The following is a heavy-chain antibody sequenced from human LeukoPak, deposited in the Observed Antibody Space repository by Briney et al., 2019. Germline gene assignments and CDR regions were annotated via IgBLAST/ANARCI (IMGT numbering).Heavy chain of an antibody. CDR2: GFYIGRT. V-gene: IGHV4-59*02. CDR1: GASVRSHY. CDR3: ARRDGDNYDFDY. Sequence: PSETLSLTCTVSGASVRSHYWSWIRQTPGKGLEWLGYGFYIGRTNYNPSLGSRVAISLDTSKNQFSLRLTGVTAADTAVYYCARRDGDNYDFDYWGQGILVTVSS. J-gene: IGHJ4*02. D-gene: IGHD5-24*01.